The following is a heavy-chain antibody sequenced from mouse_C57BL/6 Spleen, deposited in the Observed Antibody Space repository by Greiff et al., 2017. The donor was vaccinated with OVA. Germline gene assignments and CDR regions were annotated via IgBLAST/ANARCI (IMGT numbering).Heavy chain of an antibody. Sequence: EVQLVESGGGLVQPKGSLKLSCAASGFSFNTYAMNWVRQAPGKGLEWVARIRSKSNNYATYYADSVKDRFTISRDDSESMLYLQMNNLKTEDTAMYYCVRQASNYDAMDYWGQGTSVTVSS. CDR2: IRSKSNNYAT. J-gene: IGHJ4*01. CDR1: GFSFNTYA. D-gene: IGHD2-5*01. V-gene: IGHV10-1*01. CDR3: VRQASNYDAMDY.